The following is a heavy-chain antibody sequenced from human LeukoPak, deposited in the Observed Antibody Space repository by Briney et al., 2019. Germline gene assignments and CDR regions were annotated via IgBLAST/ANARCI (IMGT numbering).Heavy chain of an antibody. CDR2: TYYRSKWYN. J-gene: IGHJ4*02. CDR3: ARDPEVGTTWSTFDY. D-gene: IGHD1-26*01. Sequence: SQTLSLTCAISGDSVSINSAAWNWIRQSPSRGLEWLGSTYYRSKWYNDYAVSVKSLITINPNTSKNQFSLHLNSVTPEDTAVYYCARDPEVGTTWSTFDYWGQGTLVTVSS. CDR1: GDSVSINSAA. V-gene: IGHV6-1*01.